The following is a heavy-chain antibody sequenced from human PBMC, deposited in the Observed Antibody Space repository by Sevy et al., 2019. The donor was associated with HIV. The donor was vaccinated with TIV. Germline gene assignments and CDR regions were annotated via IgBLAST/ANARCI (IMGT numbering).Heavy chain of an antibody. CDR2: INHSGSI. CDR3: ARAPPVVVVPGAPSWFDP. J-gene: IGHJ5*02. V-gene: IGHV4-34*01. Sequence: SETLSLTCAVYGGSFSGYYWNWIRQTPGKGLEWIGEINHSGSINYDLYLKSLVTISVDTSKNQFSLRLNSVTAADTAVYYCARAPPVVVVPGAPSWFDPWGQRTLVTVSS. CDR1: GGSFSGYY. D-gene: IGHD2-2*01.